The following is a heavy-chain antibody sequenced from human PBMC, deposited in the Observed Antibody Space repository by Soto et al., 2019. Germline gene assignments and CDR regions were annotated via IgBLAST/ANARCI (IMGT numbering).Heavy chain of an antibody. J-gene: IGHJ3*02. Sequence: GGSLRLSCAASGFTFSSYGMHWVRQAPGKGLEWVAVIWYDGSNKYYADSVKGRFTISRDNSKNTLYLQMNSLRAEDTAVYYCARERIRQQLLSRGVSAFDIWGQGTMVTVSS. D-gene: IGHD6-13*01. CDR3: ARERIRQQLLSRGVSAFDI. CDR2: IWYDGSNK. V-gene: IGHV3-33*01. CDR1: GFTFSSYG.